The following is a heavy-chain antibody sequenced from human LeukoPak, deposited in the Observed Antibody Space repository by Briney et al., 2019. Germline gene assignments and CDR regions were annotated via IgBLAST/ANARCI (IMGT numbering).Heavy chain of an antibody. Sequence: GASLRLSCAASGFTFSSYAMSWVRQAPGKGLEWVSAISGSGGSTYYADSVKGRFTISRDNSKNTQYLQMNSLRAEDTAVYYCAKSTAMVTSFDYWGQGTLVTVSS. D-gene: IGHD5-18*01. V-gene: IGHV3-23*01. CDR1: GFTFSSYA. J-gene: IGHJ4*02. CDR2: ISGSGGST. CDR3: AKSTAMVTSFDY.